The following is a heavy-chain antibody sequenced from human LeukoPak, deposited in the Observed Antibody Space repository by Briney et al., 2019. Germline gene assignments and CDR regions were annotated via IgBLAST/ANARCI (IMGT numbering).Heavy chain of an antibody. Sequence: PGGSLRLSCAASGFTFSSYAMNWVRQAPGKGLEYVSAISTNGDSTYYANFVKGRSTISRDNSKNTLYLQMGSLRAEDMAVYYCARGGYGASTPYYMDVWGKGTTVTVSS. D-gene: IGHD1-26*01. V-gene: IGHV3-64*01. CDR2: ISTNGDST. CDR1: GFTFSSYA. CDR3: ARGGYGASTPYYMDV. J-gene: IGHJ6*03.